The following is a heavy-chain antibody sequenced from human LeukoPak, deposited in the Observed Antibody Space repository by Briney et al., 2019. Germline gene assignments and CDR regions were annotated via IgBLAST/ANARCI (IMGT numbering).Heavy chain of an antibody. CDR2: VSASGHGT. J-gene: IGHJ4*02. CDR1: GFTFNNFA. V-gene: IGHV3-23*01. Sequence: GGSLRLSCAASGFTFNNFAMNWVRQAPGKGLEWVSTVSASGHGTYYADSVKGRFTISRENSKNTLYLQMDSLRAEDTAMYYCAKDLQIVVAPTARAIFDYWGLGTLVTVSS. D-gene: IGHD2-2*01. CDR3: AKDLQIVVAPTARAIFDY.